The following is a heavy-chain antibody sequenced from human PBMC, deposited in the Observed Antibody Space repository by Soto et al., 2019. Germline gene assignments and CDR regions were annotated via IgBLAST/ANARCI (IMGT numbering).Heavy chain of an antibody. CDR1: GDSFNAYY. CDR2: INPNGGAT. J-gene: IGHJ6*03. D-gene: IGHD5-12*01. CDR3: ARESGGATATLDYYYFYMDV. Sequence: QVQLVQSGAEVRKPGASVKVSCKTSGDSFNAYYLHWVRQAPGQGLEWLGWINPNGGATKYAQKFRGRVAMTRNTSIRTAYMERTSLRSDDTAIYFGARESGGATATLDYYYFYMDVWGQGTTVTVSS. V-gene: IGHV1-2*02.